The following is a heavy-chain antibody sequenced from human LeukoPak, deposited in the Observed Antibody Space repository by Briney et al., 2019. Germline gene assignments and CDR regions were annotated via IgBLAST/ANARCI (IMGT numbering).Heavy chain of an antibody. Sequence: ASVKVSCKASGYTFTSYGISWVRQAPGQGLEWMGWISAYNGHTNYAQKLQGRVTMNTDTSTSTAYMELRSLRSDDTAVYYCARATPTYYYDSSGQTPFDIWGQGTMVTVSS. V-gene: IGHV1-18*01. CDR3: ARATPTYYYDSSGQTPFDI. CDR1: GYTFTSYG. CDR2: ISAYNGHT. D-gene: IGHD3-22*01. J-gene: IGHJ3*02.